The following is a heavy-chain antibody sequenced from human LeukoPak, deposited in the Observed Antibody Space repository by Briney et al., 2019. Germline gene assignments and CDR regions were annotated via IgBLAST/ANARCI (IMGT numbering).Heavy chain of an antibody. Sequence: GGSLRLSCEASGFTFSGNAMAWVRQAPGKGPEWVSAISSSGGSTYYADSVKGRFTMSRDNPKNTLYLQMNSLRAEDTALYYCAKELYSSTWPYYFDYWGQGTLVTVSS. CDR2: ISSSGGST. J-gene: IGHJ4*02. V-gene: IGHV3-23*01. CDR1: GFTFSGNA. D-gene: IGHD6-13*01. CDR3: AKELYSSTWPYYFDY.